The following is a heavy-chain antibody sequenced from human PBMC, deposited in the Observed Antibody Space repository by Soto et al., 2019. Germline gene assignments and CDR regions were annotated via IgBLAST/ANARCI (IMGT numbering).Heavy chain of an antibody. V-gene: IGHV1-8*01. CDR2: MNPNSGNT. CDR3: ASTVTTQRGWYYYYMDV. Sequence: ASVKVSCKASGYTFTSYDINWVRQATGQGLEWMGWMNPNSGNTGYAQKFQGRVTMTRNTSISTAYMELSSLRSEDTAVYYCASTVTTQRGWYYYYMDVWGKGTTVTVSS. D-gene: IGHD4-17*01. J-gene: IGHJ6*03. CDR1: GYTFTSYD.